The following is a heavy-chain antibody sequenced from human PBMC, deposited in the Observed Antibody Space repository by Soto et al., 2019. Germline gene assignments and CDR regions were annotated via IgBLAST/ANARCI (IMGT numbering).Heavy chain of an antibody. CDR2: IRPDNGDT. Sequence: QLQLVQSGAEVERPGASVRVSCKAYGYAFSKYGISWIRQAPGQGLEWMGWIRPDNGDTNYAQKFQGRVTMTTDTSSNTAYMELRSLRSHDTAVYYCATSYDSGFDPWGQGTLVSVSS. J-gene: IGHJ5*02. V-gene: IGHV1-18*04. CDR1: GYAFSKYG. CDR3: ATSYDSGFDP. D-gene: IGHD5-12*01.